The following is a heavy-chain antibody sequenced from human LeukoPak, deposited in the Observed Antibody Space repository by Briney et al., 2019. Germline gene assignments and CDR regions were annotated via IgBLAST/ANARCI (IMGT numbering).Heavy chain of an antibody. CDR3: ASNFWVGYSTTFT. V-gene: IGHV3-23*01. D-gene: IGHD3-16*01. Sequence: PGGSLRLSCAASGLTFSSYAMSWVRQAPGKGLEWVSTMSSSGGYTYYADSVKGRFTISRDDSKNTLYLQMNSLRAEDTAVYYCASNFWVGYSTTFTWGQGTLVTVSS. CDR1: GLTFSSYA. CDR2: MSSSGGYT. J-gene: IGHJ5*02.